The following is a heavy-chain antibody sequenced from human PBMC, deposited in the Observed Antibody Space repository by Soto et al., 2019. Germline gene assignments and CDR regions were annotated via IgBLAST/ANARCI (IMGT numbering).Heavy chain of an antibody. Sequence: GESLKISCKGSGYSFTSYWIGWVRQMPGKGLEWMGIIYPGDSDTRYSPSFQGQVTISADKSISTAYLQWSSLKASDTAMYYCARISDYSGSGSYYRRFDIWGQGTMVTVSS. J-gene: IGHJ3*02. D-gene: IGHD3-10*01. CDR3: ARISDYSGSGSYYRRFDI. CDR1: GYSFTSYW. V-gene: IGHV5-51*01. CDR2: IYPGDSDT.